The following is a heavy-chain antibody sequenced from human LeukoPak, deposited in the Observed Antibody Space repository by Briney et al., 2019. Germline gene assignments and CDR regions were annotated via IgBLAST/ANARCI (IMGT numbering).Heavy chain of an antibody. Sequence: GGSLRLSCAASGFTFGSYAMHWVRQAPGKGLEWVAVISYDGSNKYYADSVKGRFTISRDNSKNTLYLQMNSLRAEDTAVYYCAKEAGSHYDYYKFYGMDVWGQGTAVTVSS. CDR3: AKEAGSHYDYYKFYGMDV. J-gene: IGHJ6*02. CDR2: ISYDGSNK. D-gene: IGHD1-26*01. V-gene: IGHV3-30-3*01. CDR1: GFTFGSYA.